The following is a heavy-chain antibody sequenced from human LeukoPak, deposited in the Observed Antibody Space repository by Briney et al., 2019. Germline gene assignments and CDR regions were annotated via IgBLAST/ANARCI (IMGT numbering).Heavy chain of an antibody. CDR2: IKNYGGTT. CDR1: GLNFRGAW. D-gene: IGHD5/OR15-5a*01. CDR3: TTGWTSTPHDGY. J-gene: IGHJ4*02. V-gene: IGHV3-15*07. Sequence: GGSLRLSCEGSGLNFRGAWLNWVRQAPGKGLEWVGRIKNYGGTTDHAAPVKGRFSVSRDDSKNTLFLQMNSLKAEDTAVYYCTTGWTSTPHDGYWGQGTPVTVSS.